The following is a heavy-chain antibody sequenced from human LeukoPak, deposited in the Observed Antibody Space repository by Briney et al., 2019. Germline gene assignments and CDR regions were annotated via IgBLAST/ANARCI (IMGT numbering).Heavy chain of an antibody. V-gene: IGHV4-4*07. CDR1: GGSIRNYY. J-gene: IGHJ5*02. Sequence: SETLSLTCSVSGGSIRNYYWNWIRQPAGKGLEWIGRIYTSGSTNYNPSLKSRVTMSVDTSKNQFSLKLNSVTAADTAVYYCARIYYSRFDPWGQGTLVTVSS. D-gene: IGHD3-10*01. CDR3: ARIYYSRFDP. CDR2: IYTSGST.